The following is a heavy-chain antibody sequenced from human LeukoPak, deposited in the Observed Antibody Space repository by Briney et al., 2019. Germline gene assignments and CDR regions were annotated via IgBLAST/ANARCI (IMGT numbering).Heavy chain of an antibody. D-gene: IGHD6-19*01. CDR2: IKQDGSEK. CDR3: ARDESGWYTDYTYYYYGMDV. CDR1: GFTFSNAW. J-gene: IGHJ6*02. Sequence: GGSLRLSCAASGFTFSNAWMNRVRQAPGKGLEWVANIKQDGSEKYYVDSVKGRFTISRDNAKNSLYLQMNSLRAEDTAVYYCARDESGWYTDYTYYYYGMDVWGQGTTVTVSS. V-gene: IGHV3-7*01.